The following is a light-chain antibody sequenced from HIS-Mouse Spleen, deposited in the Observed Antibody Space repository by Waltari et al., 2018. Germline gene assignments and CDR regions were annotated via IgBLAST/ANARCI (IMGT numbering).Light chain of an antibody. J-gene: IGLJ2*01. V-gene: IGLV2-23*01. CDR2: EGS. Sequence: QSALTQPASVSGSPGQSITISCPGTSSDVGSYNLVPWYQQHPGKAPKLMIYEGSKRPSGVSNRFSGSKSGNTASLTISGLQAEDEADYYCCSYAGSSTVFGGGTKLTVL. CDR1: SSDVGSYNL. CDR3: CSYAGSSTV.